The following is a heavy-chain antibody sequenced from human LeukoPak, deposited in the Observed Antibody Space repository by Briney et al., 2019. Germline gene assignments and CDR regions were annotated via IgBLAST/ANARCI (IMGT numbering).Heavy chain of an antibody. CDR3: ARDQRYFVWLLYKTRDGALVY. CDR2: IWYDGSNK. J-gene: IGHJ4*02. CDR1: GFTFSSYG. V-gene: IGHV3-33*01. D-gene: IGHD3-9*01. Sequence: GRSLRLSCAVSGFTFSSYGMHWLRQAPDKGLERVAVIWYDGSNKYYADSVKGRFTISRDNSKNTLYLQMNSLRAEDTAVYYCARDQRYFVWLLYKTRDGALVYWGQGNLVTVSS.